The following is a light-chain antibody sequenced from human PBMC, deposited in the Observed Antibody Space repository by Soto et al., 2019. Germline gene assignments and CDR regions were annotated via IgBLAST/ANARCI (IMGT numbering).Light chain of an antibody. V-gene: IGKV3-15*01. CDR3: QQYNKWPTWT. Sequence: EIVMTQSPATLSVSPGERLTLSCRASQSVNNNLAWFQQKPGLPPRLLVYGASTRATGVPVRFSGSGSGTEFTLTISSLQSEDFAVYFCQQYNKWPTWTFGQGTKVEVK. CDR1: QSVNNN. J-gene: IGKJ1*01. CDR2: GAS.